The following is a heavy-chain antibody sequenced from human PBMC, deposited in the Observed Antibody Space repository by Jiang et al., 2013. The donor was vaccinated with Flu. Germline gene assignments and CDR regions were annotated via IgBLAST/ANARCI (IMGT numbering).Heavy chain of an antibody. V-gene: IGHV3-49*03. CDR2: IRNKLYRGTT. CDR1: GFTFGDYA. Sequence: LLEVWGGRWYSQGGPSRLSCTASGFTFGDYAVSWLRQAPGKGLEWVGFIRNKLYRGTTDYAASVKGRFTISRDDSKSIAYLQMSSLKTEDTAVYYCTRDLVRDIILIPVTYFDYWGQGALVTVSS. J-gene: IGHJ4*02. D-gene: IGHD2-8*01. CDR3: TRDLVRDIILIPVTYFDY.